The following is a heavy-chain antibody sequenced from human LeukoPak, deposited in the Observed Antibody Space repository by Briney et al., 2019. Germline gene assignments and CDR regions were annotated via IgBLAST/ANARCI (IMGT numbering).Heavy chain of an antibody. Sequence: GASVTVSCKASGYTFTGYYMHWVRQAPGQGLEWMGRINPNSGGTNYAQKFQGRVTMTRDTSISTAYMELSRLRSDDTAVYYCARSRKGSGWYEFHDYWGQGTLVTVSS. CDR3: ARSRKGSGWYEFHDY. V-gene: IGHV1-2*06. D-gene: IGHD6-19*01. CDR2: INPNSGGT. CDR1: GYTFTGYY. J-gene: IGHJ4*02.